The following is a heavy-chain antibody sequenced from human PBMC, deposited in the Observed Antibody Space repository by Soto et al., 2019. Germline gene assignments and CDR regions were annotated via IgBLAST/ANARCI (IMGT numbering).Heavy chain of an antibody. V-gene: IGHV1-8*01. Sequence: QVQLVQSGAEVKKPGASVKVSCKASGYTFTSYDINWVRQATGQGLEWMGWMNPNSGNTGYAQKFEGRVTMTRNNSISTAYMELSSLRYEDTAVYYCARFYYGSGSYSGGMDVWGQGTTVTVSS. D-gene: IGHD3-10*01. CDR2: MNPNSGNT. J-gene: IGHJ6*02. CDR1: GYTFTSYD. CDR3: ARFYYGSGSYSGGMDV.